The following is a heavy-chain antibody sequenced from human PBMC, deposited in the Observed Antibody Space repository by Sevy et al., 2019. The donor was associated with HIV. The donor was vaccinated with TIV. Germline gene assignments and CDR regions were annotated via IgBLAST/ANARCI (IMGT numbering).Heavy chain of an antibody. D-gene: IGHD6-13*01. J-gene: IGHJ3*02. CDR2: INPNSGNT. CDR1: GYTFTSYD. V-gene: IGHV1-8*01. CDR3: ASVYSSRWDDAFDI. Sequence: ASVKVSCKASGYTFTSYDFNWVRQATGQGLEWMGWINPNSGNTGYAQKFQGRVTMTRNTSISTAYMELRSLGSEDTAVYYCASVYSSRWDDAFDIWGQGTMVTVSS.